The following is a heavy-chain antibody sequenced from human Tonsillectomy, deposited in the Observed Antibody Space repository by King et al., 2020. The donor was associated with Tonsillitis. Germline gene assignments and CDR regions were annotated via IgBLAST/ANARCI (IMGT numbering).Heavy chain of an antibody. CDR2: ISAYNGNT. V-gene: IGHV1-18*01. CDR3: ATDALRNQKYTSGRYFDY. CDR1: DYTFTSYC. Sequence: VQLVQSGAEMKKPGASVKVSCKASDYTFTSYCISWVRQAPGQGLEWMGWISAYNGNTNYVQKLQGRVTMTIDTSTNTAYMELRSLRSDDTAVYYCATDALRNQKYTSGRYFDYWGQGTLVTVSS. J-gene: IGHJ4*02. D-gene: IGHD6-19*01.